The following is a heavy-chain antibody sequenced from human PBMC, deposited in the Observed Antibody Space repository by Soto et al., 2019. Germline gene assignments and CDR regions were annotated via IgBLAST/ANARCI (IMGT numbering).Heavy chain of an antibody. CDR3: AREEPQTQIHTSWYSDYYYGMDV. J-gene: IGHJ6*02. V-gene: IGHV1-46*01. D-gene: IGHD6-13*01. CDR1: GYTFTSYY. Sequence: ASVKVSCKASGYTFTSYYMRWVRQAPGQGLEWMGIINPSGGSTSYAQKFQGRVTMTRDTSTSTVYMELSSLRSEDTAVYYCAREEPQTQIHTSWYSDYYYGMDVWGQGTMVTVSS. CDR2: INPSGGST.